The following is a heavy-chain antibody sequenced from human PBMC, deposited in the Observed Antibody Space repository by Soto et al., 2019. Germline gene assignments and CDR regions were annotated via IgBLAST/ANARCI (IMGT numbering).Heavy chain of an antibody. CDR3: ASPVVDTAMYWWFDP. CDR1: GGTFSSYA. V-gene: IGHV1-69*06. J-gene: IGHJ5*02. CDR2: IIPIFGTA. D-gene: IGHD5-18*01. Sequence: QVQLVQSGAEVKKPGSSVKVSCKASGGTFSSYAISWVRQATGQGLEWMGGIIPIFGTANYAQKFQGRVTITADKSTSTAYMELSSLRSEDTAVYYCASPVVDTAMYWWFDPWGQGTLVTVSS.